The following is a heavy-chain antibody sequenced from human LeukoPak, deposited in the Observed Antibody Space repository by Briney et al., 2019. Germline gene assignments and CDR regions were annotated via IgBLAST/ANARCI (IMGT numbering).Heavy chain of an antibody. J-gene: IGHJ6*02. CDR3: AFPYCSSTSCYTSRHYYYYYGMDV. V-gene: IGHV1-8*02. CDR2: MNPNSSNT. D-gene: IGHD2-2*01. CDR1: GYTFTGYY. Sequence: ASVKVSCKASGYTFTGYYMHWVRQAPGQGLEWMGWMNPNSSNTGYAQKFQGRVTMTRNTSISTAYMELSSLRSEDTAVYYCAFPYCSSTSCYTSRHYYYYYGMDVWGQGTTVTVFS.